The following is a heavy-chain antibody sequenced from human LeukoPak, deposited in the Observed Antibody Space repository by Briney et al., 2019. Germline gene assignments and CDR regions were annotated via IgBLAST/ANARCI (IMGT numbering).Heavy chain of an antibody. Sequence: GASVKVSCKASGGTFSSYAISWVRQAPGQGLEWMGRIIPILGIANYAQKFQGRVTITADKSTSTAYMELSSLRSDDTAVYYCARDGGYSSSHGDAFDIWGQGTMVTVPS. D-gene: IGHD6-6*01. CDR3: ARDGGYSSSHGDAFDI. CDR2: IIPILGIA. J-gene: IGHJ3*02. CDR1: GGTFSSYA. V-gene: IGHV1-69*04.